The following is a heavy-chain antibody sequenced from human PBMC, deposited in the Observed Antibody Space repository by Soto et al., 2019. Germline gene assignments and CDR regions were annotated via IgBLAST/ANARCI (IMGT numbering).Heavy chain of an antibody. V-gene: IGHV3-21*01. CDR2: ISSSSSYV. D-gene: IGHD3-16*02. Sequence: PGGSMRLSCAASGFTFSSYRMNWVRQAPGKALEWVSSISSSSSYVYYADSVKGRFTISRDNAKNSLYLQMNSLRAEDTAVYYCARDSTDDYVWGSYRSSDGYHAFDIWGQGTMVTVSS. J-gene: IGHJ3*02. CDR3: ARDSTDDYVWGSYRSSDGYHAFDI. CDR1: GFTFSSYR.